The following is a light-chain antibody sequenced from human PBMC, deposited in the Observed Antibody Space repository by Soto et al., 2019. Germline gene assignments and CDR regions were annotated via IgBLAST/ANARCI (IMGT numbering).Light chain of an antibody. J-gene: IGKJ5*01. Sequence: EIMMTQSPATLSVSPGERATLSCRASQSVSNNLAWYQQKPGQAPRLLIYYASTRATGIPARFSGSGSGTAVTLTIISRQYEDCALYYCLQYNSWPPLTFGQGTRLEIK. CDR3: LQYNSWPPLT. V-gene: IGKV3-15*01. CDR2: YAS. CDR1: QSVSNN.